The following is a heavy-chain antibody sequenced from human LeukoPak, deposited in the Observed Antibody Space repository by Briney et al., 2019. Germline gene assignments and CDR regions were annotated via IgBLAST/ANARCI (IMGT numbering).Heavy chain of an antibody. J-gene: IGHJ3*02. D-gene: IGHD3-9*01. V-gene: IGHV5-51*01. CDR1: GYSFTSYW. CDR2: IYPGDSDT. Sequence: GEPLKISCKGSGYSFTSYWIGWVRQMPGKGLEWMGIIYPGDSDTRYSPSFQGQVTISADKSISTAYLQWSSLKASDTAMYYCATQQRYFDWLSDAFDIWGQGTMVTVSS. CDR3: ATQQRYFDWLSDAFDI.